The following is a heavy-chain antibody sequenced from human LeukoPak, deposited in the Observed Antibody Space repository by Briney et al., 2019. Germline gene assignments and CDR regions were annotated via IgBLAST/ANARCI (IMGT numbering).Heavy chain of an antibody. CDR1: GGSISSSSYY. CDR2: IYYSVST. V-gene: IGHV4-39*01. CDR3: ARRGIAAARYFDY. J-gene: IGHJ4*02. D-gene: IGHD6-13*01. Sequence: PSETLSLTCTVSGGSISSSSYYWGWIRQPPGKGLEWIGSIYYSVSTYYNPSLKSRVTISVDTSKNQFSLKLSSVTAADTAVYYCARRGIAAARYFDYWGQGTLVTVSS.